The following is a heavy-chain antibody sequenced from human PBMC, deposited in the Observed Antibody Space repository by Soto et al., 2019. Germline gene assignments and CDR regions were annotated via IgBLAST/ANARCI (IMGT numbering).Heavy chain of an antibody. CDR3: ARLEGSGLGLQYYYYGMDV. J-gene: IGHJ6*02. CDR2: IYPGDSDT. D-gene: IGHD3-16*01. CDR1: GYSFTSYW. V-gene: IGHV5-51*01. Sequence: GESLKISCKGSGYSFTSYWIGWVRQMPGKGLEWMGIIYPGDSDTRYSPSFQGQVTISADKSISTAYLQWSSLKASDTAMYYCARLEGSGLGLQYYYYGMDVWGQGTTVTVSS.